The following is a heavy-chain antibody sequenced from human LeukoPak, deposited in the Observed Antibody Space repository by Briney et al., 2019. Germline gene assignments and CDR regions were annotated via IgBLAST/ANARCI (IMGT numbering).Heavy chain of an antibody. V-gene: IGHV3-53*05. J-gene: IGHJ4*02. CDR1: GFTVSNKY. CDR2: IYSDGRT. D-gene: IGHD2-2*01. Sequence: GSLRLSCAASGFTVSNKYMTWVRQAPGKGLEWVSLIYSDGRTYYADSVKGRCTISRDNSKNTLYLQMNSLRPEDTATYYCDCSSATCYAAGDYWGQGTLVTVSS. CDR3: DCSSATCYAAGDY.